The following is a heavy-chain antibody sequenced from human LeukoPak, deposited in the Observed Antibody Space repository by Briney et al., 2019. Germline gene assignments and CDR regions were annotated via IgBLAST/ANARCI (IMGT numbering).Heavy chain of an antibody. CDR1: GGTFSSYA. D-gene: IGHD2-15*01. Sequence: SVKVSCKASGGTFSSYAISWVRQAPGQGLEWMGGIIPIFGTANYAQKFQGRVTITADESTSTAYMELSSLRSEDTAVYYCAKAATERPEDLHWYLDLWGRGTLVTVSS. V-gene: IGHV1-69*13. CDR2: IIPIFGTA. J-gene: IGHJ2*01. CDR3: AKAATERPEDLHWYLDL.